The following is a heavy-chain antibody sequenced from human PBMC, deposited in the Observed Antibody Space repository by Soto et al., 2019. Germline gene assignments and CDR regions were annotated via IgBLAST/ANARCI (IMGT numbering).Heavy chain of an antibody. CDR2: INAGNGNT. CDR1: GYTFTSYA. V-gene: IGHV1-3*01. CDR3: ARVARATVTVLYAFDI. Sequence: QVQLVQSAAEVKKPGASVKVSCKASGYTFTSYAMHWVRQAPGQRLEWMGWINAGNGNTKYSQKFQGRVTITRDTSASTAYMELSSLRSEDTAVYYCARVARATVTVLYAFDILGQGTMVTVSS. J-gene: IGHJ3*02. D-gene: IGHD4-17*01.